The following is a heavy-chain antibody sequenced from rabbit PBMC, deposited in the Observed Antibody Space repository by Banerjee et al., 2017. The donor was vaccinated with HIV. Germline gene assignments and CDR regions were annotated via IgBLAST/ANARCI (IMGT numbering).Heavy chain of an antibody. Sequence: QSLEESGGDLVKPGASLTLTCTASGFSFSSSYYMCWVRQAPGKGLEWIACIDAGSSGSTYYASWAKGRFIISKTSSTTVTLQMTSLTAADTATYFCATYPGYAGYGYPEWGQGTLVTVS. D-gene: IGHD7-1*01. V-gene: IGHV1S40*01. CDR2: IDAGSSGST. CDR1: GFSFSSSYY. J-gene: IGHJ3*01. CDR3: ATYPGYAGYGYPE.